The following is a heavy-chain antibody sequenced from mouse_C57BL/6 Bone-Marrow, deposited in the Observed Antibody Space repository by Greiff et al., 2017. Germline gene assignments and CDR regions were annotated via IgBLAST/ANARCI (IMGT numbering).Heavy chain of an antibody. V-gene: IGHV1-69*01. Sequence: QVHVKQPGAELVMPGASVKLSCKASGYTFTSYWMHWVKQRPGQGLEWIGEIDPSDSYTNYNQKFKGKSTLTVDKSSSTAYMQLSSLTSEDSAVYYCAREGYGCSFDYWGQGTTLTVSS. D-gene: IGHD1-1*01. CDR3: AREGYGCSFDY. J-gene: IGHJ2*01. CDR2: IDPSDSYT. CDR1: GYTFTSYW.